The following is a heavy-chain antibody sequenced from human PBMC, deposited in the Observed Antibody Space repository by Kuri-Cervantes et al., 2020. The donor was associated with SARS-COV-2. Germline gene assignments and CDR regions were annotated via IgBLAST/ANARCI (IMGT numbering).Heavy chain of an antibody. CDR2: IYYSGST. D-gene: IGHD6-13*01. Sequence: TLSLTCTVSGGSISSYYWSWIRQPPGKGLEWIGYIYYSGSTYYNPSLKSRVTISVDTSKNQFSLKLSSVTAADTAVYYCARRLQLAGAFDIWGQGTMVTVSS. V-gene: IGHV4-30-4*01. CDR3: ARRLQLAGAFDI. CDR1: GGSISSYY. J-gene: IGHJ3*02.